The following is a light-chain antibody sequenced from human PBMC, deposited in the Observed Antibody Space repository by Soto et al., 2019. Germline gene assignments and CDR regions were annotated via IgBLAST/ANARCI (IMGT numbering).Light chain of an antibody. Sequence: QSALTQPASVSGSPGQSITISCTGTSSDVGGYNYVSWYQQHPGKVPKLMICEVTNRPPGVSNRFSGSTSVNSASLTISGLQADDEADYYCCLYIGATTYVFGTGTKLTVL. CDR2: EVT. V-gene: IGLV2-14*01. J-gene: IGLJ1*01. CDR1: SSDVGGYNY. CDR3: CLYIGATTYV.